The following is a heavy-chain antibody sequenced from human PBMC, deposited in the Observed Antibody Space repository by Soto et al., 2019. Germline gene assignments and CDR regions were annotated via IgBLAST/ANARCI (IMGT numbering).Heavy chain of an antibody. CDR1: GGSISSGGYS. CDR3: ASTFPAYYYGMDV. V-gene: IGHV4-30-2*01. Sequence: QLQLQESGSGLVKPSQTLSLTCAVSGGSISSGGYSWSWIRQPPGKGLEWIGYIYHSGSTYYNPSLKSRVTIAVDRSKNQFSLKLSSVTAADTAVYYCASTFPAYYYGMDVWGQGTTVTVSS. CDR2: IYHSGST. J-gene: IGHJ6*02.